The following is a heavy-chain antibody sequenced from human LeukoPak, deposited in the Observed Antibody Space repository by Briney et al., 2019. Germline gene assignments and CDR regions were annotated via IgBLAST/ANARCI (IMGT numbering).Heavy chain of an antibody. Sequence: GGSLRLSCAASGFTFSSYAMHWVRQAPGKGLEWVAVISYDGSNKYCADSVKGRFTISRDNSKNTLYLQMNSLRAEDTAVYYCARSYYYGSGSYYDYWGQGTLVTVSS. CDR1: GFTFSSYA. CDR2: ISYDGSNK. D-gene: IGHD3-10*01. CDR3: ARSYYYGSGSYYDY. J-gene: IGHJ4*02. V-gene: IGHV3-30-3*01.